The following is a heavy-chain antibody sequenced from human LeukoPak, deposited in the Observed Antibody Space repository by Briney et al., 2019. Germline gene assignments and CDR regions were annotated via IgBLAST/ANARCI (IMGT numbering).Heavy chain of an antibody. D-gene: IGHD6-6*01. Sequence: SETLSLTCTVSGGSISSYYWSWIRQPPGKGLEWIGYIYYSGSTNYNPSLKSRVTISVDTSKNQFSLKLSSVTAADTAVYYCARVKRIAMGYYYMDAWGKGTTVTVSS. J-gene: IGHJ6*03. CDR1: GGSISSYY. CDR2: IYYSGST. V-gene: IGHV4-59*01. CDR3: ARVKRIAMGYYYMDA.